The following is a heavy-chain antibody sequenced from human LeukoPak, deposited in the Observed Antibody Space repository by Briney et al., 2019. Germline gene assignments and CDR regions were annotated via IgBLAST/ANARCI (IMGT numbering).Heavy chain of an antibody. J-gene: IGHJ4*02. Sequence: SETLSLTCTVSLDSTTSNFWSWVRQPPGKGLEWIGEIHRSGSPNYNPSLQSRVTISIDRSRNQIVLELSSVTAADTAVYYCAKRVAVTGTQFFDYWGQGTLVTVSS. D-gene: IGHD6-19*01. CDR2: IHRSGSP. V-gene: IGHV4-4*02. CDR1: LDSTTSNF. CDR3: AKRVAVTGTQFFDY.